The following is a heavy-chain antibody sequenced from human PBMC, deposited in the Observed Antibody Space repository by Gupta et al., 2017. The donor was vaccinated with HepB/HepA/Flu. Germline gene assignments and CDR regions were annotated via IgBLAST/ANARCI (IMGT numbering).Heavy chain of an antibody. CDR1: GFTFSSYA. Sequence: EVQLLESGGGLVQPGGSLRLSCAASGFTFSSYAMSWVRQAPGKGLEWVSAISDSGDRTYYADSVKGRVTISRDNSKNTLDRQMNSLRAEETAVFDCAKVDKADGRAATAFVNDYWGQGTMVTVYS. D-gene: IGHD2-15*01. CDR3: AKVDKADGRAATAFVNDY. CDR2: ISDSGDRT. V-gene: IGHV3-23*01. J-gene: IGHJ4*02.